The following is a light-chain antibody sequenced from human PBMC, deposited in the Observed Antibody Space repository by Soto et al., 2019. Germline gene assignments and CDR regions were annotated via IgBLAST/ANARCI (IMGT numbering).Light chain of an antibody. V-gene: IGKV1-5*01. Sequence: DIQMTQSPSTLSASVGDRVTITCRASRSFTTWLAWYQQKPGKAPKLLIYDASNLASGVPSRFSGSGSGTEFTLTISSLQPDDFATYYCQQYYNYPLTFGGGTTVEIK. CDR2: DAS. J-gene: IGKJ4*01. CDR3: QQYYNYPLT. CDR1: RSFTTW.